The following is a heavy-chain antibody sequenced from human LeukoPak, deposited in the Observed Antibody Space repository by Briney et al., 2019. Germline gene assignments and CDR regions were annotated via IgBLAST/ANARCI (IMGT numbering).Heavy chain of an antibody. CDR3: ARGYCSSTSCYGYYMDV. V-gene: IGHV4-59*01. J-gene: IGHJ6*03. D-gene: IGHD2-2*01. CDR1: GGSISSYY. Sequence: SETLSLTRTVSGGSISSYYWSWIRQPPGKGLEWIGYIYYSGSTNYNPSLKSRVTISVDTSKNQFSLKLSSVTAADTAVYYCARGYCSSTSCYGYYMDVWGKGTTVTVSS. CDR2: IYYSGST.